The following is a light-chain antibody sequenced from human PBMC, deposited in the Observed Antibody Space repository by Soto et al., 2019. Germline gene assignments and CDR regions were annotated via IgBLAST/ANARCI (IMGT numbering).Light chain of an antibody. V-gene: IGKV2-28*01. J-gene: IGKJ2*01. CDR1: QSLLHTNGYTY. CDR3: MQALQTPVH. CDR2: VAS. Sequence: DIVMTQSPLSLSVTPGEPASISCRSSQSLLHTNGYTYLDWYLQKPGQSPQLLIYVASSRASGVPDRFSASGSGTDFTLTNSRVEAEDVGVYYCMQALQTPVHFGQGTKLEI.